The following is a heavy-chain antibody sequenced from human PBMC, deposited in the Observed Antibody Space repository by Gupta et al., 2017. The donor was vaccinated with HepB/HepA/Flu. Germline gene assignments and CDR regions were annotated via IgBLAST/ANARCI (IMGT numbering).Heavy chain of an antibody. J-gene: IGHJ5*02. CDR2: ISDDGKTT. V-gene: IGHV3-30*19. Sequence: QVQLVESGGGVVQPGRSLRLSCAASGFTFSYYGIHWVRQAPGKGLECVAHISDDGKTTFYADSVKGRFTVSRDNSKETVYLQMESLRVEDTALYYCAKRGGQYYVLNGPPFDHWGQGTLVSVSS. CDR3: AKRGGQYYVLNGPPFDH. CDR1: GFTFSYYG. D-gene: IGHD2/OR15-2a*01.